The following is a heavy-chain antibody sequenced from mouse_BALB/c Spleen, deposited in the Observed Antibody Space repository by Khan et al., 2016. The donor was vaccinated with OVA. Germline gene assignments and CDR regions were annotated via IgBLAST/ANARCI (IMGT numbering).Heavy chain of an antibody. CDR1: GFSLTSHG. J-gene: IGHJ2*01. V-gene: IGHV2-9*02. CDR2: IWAGGST. CDR3: ARNREPDYFDY. Sequence: QVQLKESGPGLVAPSQSLSITCTVSGFSLTSHGVHWVRQPPGKGLEWLGVIWAGGSTNYNSALMSRLSISKDSSKSQVFLKMNSLQTDDTAIYYCARNREPDYFDYWGQGTTLTVSS.